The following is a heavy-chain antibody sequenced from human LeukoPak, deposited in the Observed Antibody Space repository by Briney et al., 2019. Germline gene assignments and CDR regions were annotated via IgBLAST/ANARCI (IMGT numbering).Heavy chain of an antibody. J-gene: IGHJ6*03. Sequence: GGSLRLSCAAPGFTFSSYSMSWVRQAPGKGLVWVSSISSSSSHTYHADSVKGRFTISRDNAKRALYLQMNSLRAEDTAVYYCARAGYDILTGYSASYMDVWGKGTTVTVSS. V-gene: IGHV3-21*01. CDR3: ARAGYDILTGYSASYMDV. CDR1: GFTFSSYS. D-gene: IGHD3-9*01. CDR2: ISSSSSHT.